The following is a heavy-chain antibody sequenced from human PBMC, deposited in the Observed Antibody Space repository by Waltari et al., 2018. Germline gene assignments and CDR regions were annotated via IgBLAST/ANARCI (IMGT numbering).Heavy chain of an antibody. CDR1: GYRFISYG. Sequence: QGQLVQSGGEVKRPGASVKISCKASGYRFISYGFSWVRQAPGQGLEWMGWISTYDGNTKNVQKFQGRITMTTDTSTQTTYMEIRSLRSDDTAIYFCAREKDTALEAGAFDIWGQGTRVTVSS. D-gene: IGHD5-18*01. J-gene: IGHJ3*02. CDR3: AREKDTALEAGAFDI. CDR2: ISTYDGNT. V-gene: IGHV1-18*01.